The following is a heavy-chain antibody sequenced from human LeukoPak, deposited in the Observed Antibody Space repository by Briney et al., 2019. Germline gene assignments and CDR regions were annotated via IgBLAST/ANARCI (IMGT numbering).Heavy chain of an antibody. Sequence: PSETLSLTCTVSGGSISSYYWSWIRQPPGKGLEWIGYIYYSGSTNYNPSLKNRVTISVDTSKNQFSLKLSSVTAADTAVYYCARIRYGSGSYWFDPWGQGTLVTVSS. CDR1: GGSISSYY. CDR2: IYYSGST. D-gene: IGHD3-10*01. V-gene: IGHV4-59*01. J-gene: IGHJ5*02. CDR3: ARIRYGSGSYWFDP.